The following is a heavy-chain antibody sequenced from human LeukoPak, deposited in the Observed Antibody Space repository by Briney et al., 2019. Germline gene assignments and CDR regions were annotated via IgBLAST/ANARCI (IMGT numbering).Heavy chain of an antibody. J-gene: IGHJ4*02. V-gene: IGHV4-31*03. CDR1: GGSISSGGYY. D-gene: IGHD6-13*01. CDR3: ASGAAAAPGLYYFDY. CDR2: IYYSGST. Sequence: SETLSLTCTVSGGSISSGGYYWSWIRQHPGKGLEWIGYIYYSGSTYYNPSLKSRVTISVDTSKNQFSLKLSSVTAADTAVYYRASGAAAAPGLYYFDYWGQGTLVTVSS.